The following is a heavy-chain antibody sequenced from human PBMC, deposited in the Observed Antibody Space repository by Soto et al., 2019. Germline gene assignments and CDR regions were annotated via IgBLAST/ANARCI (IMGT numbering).Heavy chain of an antibody. CDR3: AKALYYYDTTGYYYGFDY. J-gene: IGHJ4*02. CDR2: ISGSGANT. D-gene: IGHD3-22*01. Sequence: PVGSLRLSCVASGFTFSSFAMNWVRQAPGKGLEWVSGISGSGANTYYADSVKGRFTISRDNSKNTLFLQMDSLRAEDTAIYYCAKALYYYDTTGYYYGFDYWGRGTLVTVSS. CDR1: GFTFSSFA. V-gene: IGHV3-23*01.